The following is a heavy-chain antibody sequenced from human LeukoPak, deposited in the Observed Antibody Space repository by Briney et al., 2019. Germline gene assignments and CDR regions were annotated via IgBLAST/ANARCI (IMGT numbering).Heavy chain of an antibody. CDR1: GGSTSSSSYY. CDR2: IYYSGST. V-gene: IGHV4-39*01. J-gene: IGHJ3*02. D-gene: IGHD6-19*01. Sequence: SETLSLTCTVSGGSTSSSSYYWGWIRQPPGKGLEWIGSIYYSGSTYYNPSLKSRVTISVDTSKNQFSLKLSSVTAADTAVYYCARPSPTLPGYSSGLGAFDIWGQGTMVTVSS. CDR3: ARPSPTLPGYSSGLGAFDI.